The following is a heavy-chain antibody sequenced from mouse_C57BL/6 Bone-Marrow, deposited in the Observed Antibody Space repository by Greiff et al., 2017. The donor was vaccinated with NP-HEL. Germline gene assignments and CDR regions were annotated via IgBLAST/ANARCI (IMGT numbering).Heavy chain of an antibody. V-gene: IGHV3-6*01. CDR2: ISYDGSN. CDR3: ARSEVIYYGLTTGSYFDC. J-gene: IGHJ2*01. D-gene: IGHD2-1*01. CDR1: GYSITSGYY. Sequence: EVQLVESGPGLVKPSPSLSLTCSVTGYSITSGYYWNWIRQFPGNKLEWMGYISYDGSNNYNPSLKNRISITRDTSKNQFFLKLNSVTTEDTATYYCARSEVIYYGLTTGSYFDCWGQGTTLTVSS.